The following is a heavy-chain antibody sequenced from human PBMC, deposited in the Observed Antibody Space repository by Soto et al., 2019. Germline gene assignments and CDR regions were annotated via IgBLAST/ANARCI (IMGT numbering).Heavy chain of an antibody. D-gene: IGHD3-16*01. Sequence: GGSLRLSCVASGLTVSGKKYMAWVRQAPGKGPEWVSGVYDLDGTYYADSVKGRFTISRDNSKNTLYLQMNSLRAEDTAVYYCAFGLQAQPFDYWGQGTLVTVSS. V-gene: IGHV3-53*01. CDR2: VYDLDGT. CDR3: AFGLQAQPFDY. CDR1: GLTVSGKKY. J-gene: IGHJ4*02.